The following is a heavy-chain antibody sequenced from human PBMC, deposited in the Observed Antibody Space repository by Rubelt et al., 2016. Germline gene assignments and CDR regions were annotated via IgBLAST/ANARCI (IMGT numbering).Heavy chain of an antibody. CDR2: INHSGST. J-gene: IGHJ5*02. Sequence: QVQLQQWGAGLLKPSETLSLTCAVYGGSFSGYYWSWIRQPPGKGLEWIGEINHSGSTNYNPSLKSRVTISEEPSKNQFALKLGSATAAETAVYYCARGGRYYGSGSYQRHNWFDPWGQGTLVTVSS. CDR3: ARGGRYYGSGSYQRHNWFDP. CDR1: GGSFSGYY. D-gene: IGHD3-10*01. V-gene: IGHV4-34*01.